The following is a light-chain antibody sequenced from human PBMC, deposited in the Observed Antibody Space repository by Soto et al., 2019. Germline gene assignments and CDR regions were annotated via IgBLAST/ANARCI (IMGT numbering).Light chain of an antibody. J-gene: IGLJ3*02. V-gene: IGLV6-57*04. Sequence: NFMLTQPHSVSESPGKTVTISCTRSRGSIASNFVQWYQQRLGSAPTTVIYEDNQRPSGVPDRFSGSIDSSSNSASLTISGLKTEDEADYYCQSYDSTIWVFGGGTKVTVL. CDR1: RGSIASNF. CDR3: QSYDSTIWV. CDR2: EDN.